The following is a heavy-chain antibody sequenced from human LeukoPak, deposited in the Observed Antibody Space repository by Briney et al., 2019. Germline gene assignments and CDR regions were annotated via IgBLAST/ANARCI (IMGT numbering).Heavy chain of an antibody. CDR1: GVSFSGYY. Sequence: SETLPLTCAVYGVSFSGYYWTWIRQPPGKGLEWIGEINHSGSTNYNPSLKSRVTISVDTSKNQFSLKLSSVTATDTAVYYCSILPFDHWGQGTVVTVSS. V-gene: IGHV4-34*01. J-gene: IGHJ4*02. CDR2: INHSGST. CDR3: SILPFDH.